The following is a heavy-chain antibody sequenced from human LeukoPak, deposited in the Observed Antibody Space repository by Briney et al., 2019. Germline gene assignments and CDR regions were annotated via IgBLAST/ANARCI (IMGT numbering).Heavy chain of an antibody. CDR2: INPNSGGT. J-gene: IGHJ4*02. V-gene: IGHV1-2*02. D-gene: IGHD3-16*01. Sequence: ASVRVSCKASGYTFTGYYTHWVRQAPGQGLEWMGWINPNSGGTNYAQKFQGRVTMTRDTSISTAYMELSRLRSDDTAVYYCARARGGGFDFDYWGQGTLVTVSS. CDR3: ARARGGGFDFDY. CDR1: GYTFTGYY.